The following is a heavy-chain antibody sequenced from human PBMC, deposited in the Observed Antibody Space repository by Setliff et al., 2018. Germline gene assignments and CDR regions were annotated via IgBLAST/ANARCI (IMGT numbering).Heavy chain of an antibody. CDR3: AREQWLDPPGYYYMDV. J-gene: IGHJ6*03. CDR2: IYYSGST. CDR1: GASISSSSYY. D-gene: IGHD6-19*01. V-gene: IGHV4-39*07. Sequence: SETLSLTCTVSGASISSSSYYWGWIRQPPGKGLEWIGSIYYSGSTYYNPSLKSRVTISVDTSKNQFSLKLSSVTAADTAVYYCAREQWLDPPGYYYMDVWAKGTTVTVSS.